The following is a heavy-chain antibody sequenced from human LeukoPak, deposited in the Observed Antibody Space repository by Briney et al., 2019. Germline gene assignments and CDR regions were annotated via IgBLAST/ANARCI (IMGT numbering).Heavy chain of an antibody. J-gene: IGHJ4*02. Sequence: GSLRLSCAASGFTFSTYAMSWVRQGPGKGLEWVSVISGSGGSTYYADSVKGRFTISRDNSKNTLYLQMNSLRAEDTAVYYCAKAVAYGHFDYWGQGTLVTVSS. D-gene: IGHD2-21*01. CDR1: GFTFSTYA. CDR2: ISGSGGST. V-gene: IGHV3-23*01. CDR3: AKAVAYGHFDY.